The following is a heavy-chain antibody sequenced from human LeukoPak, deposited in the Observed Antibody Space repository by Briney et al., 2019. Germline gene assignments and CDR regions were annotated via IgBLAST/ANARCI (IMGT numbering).Heavy chain of an antibody. CDR3: AKRVDDFWSGYKNPAQRPDY. CDR1: GFTFSSYA. CDR2: ISGSGGST. J-gene: IGHJ4*02. Sequence: GGSLRLSCAASGFTFSSYAMSWVRQAPGKGLEWVSAISGSGGSTYYADSVKGRFTISRDNSKNTLYLQMNSLRAEDTAVYHCAKRVDDFWSGYKNPAQRPDYWGQGTLVTVSS. V-gene: IGHV3-23*01. D-gene: IGHD3-3*01.